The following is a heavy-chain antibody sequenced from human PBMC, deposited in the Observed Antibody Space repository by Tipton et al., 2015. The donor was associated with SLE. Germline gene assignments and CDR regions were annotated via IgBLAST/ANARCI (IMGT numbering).Heavy chain of an antibody. J-gene: IGHJ4*02. CDR3: ARAGRYYDFWSATVVVGYYFDY. V-gene: IGHV1-69*01. Sequence: QLVQSGAEVKKPGSSVKVSCKASGGTFSSYAISWVRQAPGQGLEWMGGIIPIFGTANYARKFQGRVTITADESTSTAYMELSSLRSEDTAVYYCARAGRYYDFWSATVVVGYYFDYWGQGTLVTVSS. CDR2: IIPIFGTA. D-gene: IGHD3-3*01. CDR1: GGTFSSYA.